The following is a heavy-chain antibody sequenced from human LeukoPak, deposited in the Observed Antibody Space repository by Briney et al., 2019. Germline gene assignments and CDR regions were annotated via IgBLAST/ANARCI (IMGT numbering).Heavy chain of an antibody. D-gene: IGHD1-26*01. Sequence: SETLSLTCTVSGGSISTYYWSWIRQPPGKGLEWIGYIYYSGSTSYNPSLKSRVTISVDTSKNQFSLKLSSVTAADTAVYYCARLGVGATFPFDYWGQGTLVTVSS. J-gene: IGHJ4*02. CDR3: ARLGVGATFPFDY. CDR2: IYYSGST. CDR1: GGSISTYY. V-gene: IGHV4-59*08.